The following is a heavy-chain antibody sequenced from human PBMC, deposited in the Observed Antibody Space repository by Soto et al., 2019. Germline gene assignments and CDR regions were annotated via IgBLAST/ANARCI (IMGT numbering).Heavy chain of an antibody. CDR1: GFTFSSYA. CDR2: IGGSGGST. J-gene: IGHJ5*02. V-gene: IGHV3-23*01. D-gene: IGHD2-2*01. CDR3: ARQGCSSTSCQLFRENWFDP. Sequence: PGGSLRLSCPASGFTFSSYAMSWVRQAPGKGLEWVSAIGGSGGSTYYADSVKGRFTISRDNSKNTLYLQMNSLKASDTAVYYCARQGCSSTSCQLFRENWFDPWGQGTLVTVSS.